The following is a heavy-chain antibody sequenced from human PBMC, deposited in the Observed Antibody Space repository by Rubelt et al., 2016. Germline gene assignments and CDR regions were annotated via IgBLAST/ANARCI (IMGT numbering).Heavy chain of an antibody. V-gene: IGHV2-5*01. CDR1: GFSLSTSGVG. Sequence: QITLTESGPTLVKPTQTLTLTCTFSGFSLSTSGVGVGWIRQPPGKALEWLALLYWNDDKRYSPSLKSSLTISTDNSKNQVVLTMTNMDPVYTATYYCAHWIAVAGTRAWFDPWGQGTLVAVSS. CDR3: AHWIAVAGTRAWFDP. J-gene: IGHJ5*02. CDR2: LYWNDDK. D-gene: IGHD6-19*01.